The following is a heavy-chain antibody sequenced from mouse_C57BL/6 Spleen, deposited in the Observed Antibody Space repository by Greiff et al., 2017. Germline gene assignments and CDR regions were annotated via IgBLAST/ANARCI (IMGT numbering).Heavy chain of an antibody. D-gene: IGHD2-2*01. CDR1: GYTFTSYT. CDR3: ARDGYDPFAY. CDR2: INPSSGYT. Sequence: LQESGAELARPGASVKMSCKASGYTFTSYTMHWVKQRPGQGLEWIGYINPSSGYTKYNQKFKDKATLTADKSSSTAYMQLSSLTSEDSAVYYCARDGYDPFAYWGQGTLVTVSA. J-gene: IGHJ3*01. V-gene: IGHV1-4*01.